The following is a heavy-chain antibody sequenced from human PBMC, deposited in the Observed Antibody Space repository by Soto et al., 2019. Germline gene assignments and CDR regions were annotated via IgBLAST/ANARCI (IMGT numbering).Heavy chain of an antibody. V-gene: IGHV1-24*01. CDR3: AREYSSSYDHDAFDI. CDR1: GYTLTELS. D-gene: IGHD6-13*01. CDR2: FDPEDGET. Sequence: GASVKVSCKVSGYTLTELSMHWVRQAPGKGLEWMGGFDPEDGETNYAQKFQGRVTMTGDTSTSTAYMELSRLRSDDTAVYYCAREYSSSYDHDAFDIWGQGTMVTVSS. J-gene: IGHJ3*02.